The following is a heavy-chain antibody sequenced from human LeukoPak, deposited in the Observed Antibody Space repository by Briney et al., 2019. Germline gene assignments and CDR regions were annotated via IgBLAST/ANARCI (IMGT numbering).Heavy chain of an antibody. J-gene: IGHJ4*02. V-gene: IGHV4-39*07. Sequence: SETLSLTCTVSVGSISSSSYYWGWIRQPPGRGLECIGSIYYSGSTYYNPSLKSRVTISVDTSKNQFSLKLSSVTAADTAVYYCARIDPYYYDSTPGDYWGQGTLVTVSS. D-gene: IGHD3-22*01. CDR1: VGSISSSSYY. CDR2: IYYSGST. CDR3: ARIDPYYYDSTPGDY.